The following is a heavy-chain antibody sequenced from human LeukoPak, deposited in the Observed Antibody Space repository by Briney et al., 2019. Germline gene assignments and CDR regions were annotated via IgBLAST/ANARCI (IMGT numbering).Heavy chain of an antibody. D-gene: IGHD6-13*01. CDR3: ARASLGVSSWPDY. V-gene: IGHV1-69*04. CDR2: IIPILGIA. J-gene: IGHJ4*02. CDR1: GGTFSSYA. Sequence: ASVKVSCKASGGTFSSYAISRVRQAPGQGLEWMGRIIPILGIANYAQKFQGRVTITADKSTSTAYMELSSLRSEDTAVYYCARASLGVSSWPDYWGQGTLVTVSS.